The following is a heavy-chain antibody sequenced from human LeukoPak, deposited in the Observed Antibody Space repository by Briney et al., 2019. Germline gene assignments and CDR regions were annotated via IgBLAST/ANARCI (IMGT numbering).Heavy chain of an antibody. CDR1: GGSFSGYY. Sequence: SETLSLTCAVYGGSFSGYYWTWIRQPPGKGLEWIGEMNQSGSANYNPSLKSRVTISVDTSKNQFSLKLSSVTAADTAVYYCARGAAGGYSIDAFDIWGQGTMVTVSS. D-gene: IGHD3-22*01. J-gene: IGHJ3*02. V-gene: IGHV4-34*01. CDR2: MNQSGSA. CDR3: ARGAAGGYSIDAFDI.